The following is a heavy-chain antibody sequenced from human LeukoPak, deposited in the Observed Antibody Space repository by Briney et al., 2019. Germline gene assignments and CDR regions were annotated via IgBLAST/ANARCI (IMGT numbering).Heavy chain of an antibody. CDR2: IYTSGST. CDR1: GGSISSSY. D-gene: IGHD6-19*01. CDR3: ARGYSSGWYPFHY. J-gene: IGHJ4*02. Sequence: SETLSLTCTVSGGSISSSYWSWIRQPAGKGLEWIGRIYTSGSTDYNPSLESRVTISVDKSKNQSSLRLTSVTAADTAVYYCARGYSSGWYPFHYWGQGTLVTVSS. V-gene: IGHV4-4*07.